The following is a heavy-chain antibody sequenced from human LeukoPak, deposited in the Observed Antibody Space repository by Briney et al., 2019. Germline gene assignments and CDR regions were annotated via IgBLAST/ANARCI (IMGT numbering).Heavy chain of an antibody. J-gene: IGHJ4*02. V-gene: IGHV3-23*01. CDR3: AKRRGYSGYDYVIDY. Sequence: GGSLGLSCAASGFTFSTYAMNWVRQAPGKGLEWVSGISAGGGSTYHAGSVKGRFTISRDNPKNTLYLKMNSLRADDTAVYYCAKRRGYSGYDYVIDYWGQGTLVTVSS. D-gene: IGHD5-12*01. CDR1: GFTFSTYA. CDR2: ISAGGGST.